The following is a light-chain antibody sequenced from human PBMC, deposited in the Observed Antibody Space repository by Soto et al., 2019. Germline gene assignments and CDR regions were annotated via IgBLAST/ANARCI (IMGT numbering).Light chain of an antibody. V-gene: IGKV1-6*01. Sequence: IQMTQSPSSLSASGGERAPITCRASQRLSGSLAWYQQKPGQAPKLLIYDASRLESGVPSRFSGSGSGTDFTLTISSLQPEDFATYYCLQYYGYPRTFGQGTKVDIK. CDR3: LQYYGYPRT. CDR1: QRLSGS. CDR2: DAS. J-gene: IGKJ1*01.